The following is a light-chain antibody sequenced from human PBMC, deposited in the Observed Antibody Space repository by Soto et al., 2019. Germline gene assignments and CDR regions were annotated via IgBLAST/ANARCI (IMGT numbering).Light chain of an antibody. V-gene: IGKV1-5*01. CDR3: QQYSTYPWT. CDR2: DAS. J-gene: IGKJ1*01. Sequence: DIQMTQSPSTLSASVGDRVTITCRASQSISSWLAWYQQKPGKAPKVLIFDASSLESGVPPRFSGSESATEFTLTISSLQPDDFATYYCQQYSTYPWTFGQRTKVESK. CDR1: QSISSW.